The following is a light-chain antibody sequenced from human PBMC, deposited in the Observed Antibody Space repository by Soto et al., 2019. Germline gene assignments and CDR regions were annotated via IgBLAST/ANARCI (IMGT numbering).Light chain of an antibody. V-gene: IGKV1-5*01. Sequence: DIQMTQSPSTLSASLGDRVTITCRASQSISSWLAWYQQKPGKAPKLLIYDASSLESGVPSRLSGSGSGTEFTLTISSLQPDDFATYYCQQYNSYWTFGQGTKVEIK. CDR2: DAS. CDR1: QSISSW. CDR3: QQYNSYWT. J-gene: IGKJ1*01.